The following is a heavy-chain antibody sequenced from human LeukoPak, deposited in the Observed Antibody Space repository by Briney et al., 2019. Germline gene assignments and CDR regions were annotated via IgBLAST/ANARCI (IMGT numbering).Heavy chain of an antibody. J-gene: IGHJ4*02. CDR1: GFTFSSYA. CDR3: ARGRDIYADY. V-gene: IGHV3-30-3*01. Sequence: GGSLRLSCAASGFTFSSYAMHWVRQAPGKGLEWVAVISYDGSNKYYADSVKGRFTISRDNSKNTLYLQMNSLRAEDTAVYYCARGRDIYADYWGQGTLVTVSS. D-gene: IGHD3-16*01. CDR2: ISYDGSNK.